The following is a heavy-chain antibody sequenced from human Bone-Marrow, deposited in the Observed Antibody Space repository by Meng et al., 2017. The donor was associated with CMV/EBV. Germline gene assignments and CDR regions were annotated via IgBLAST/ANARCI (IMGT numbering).Heavy chain of an antibody. D-gene: IGHD2-15*01. Sequence: GSLRLSCTVSGGSISSYYWSWIRQPPGKGLEWIGYIYYSGSTNYNPSLKSRVTISVDTSKNQFSLKLSSVTAADTAVYYCARDRGGNPHYYYGMDVWGQGTTVTVSS. V-gene: IGHV4-59*01. CDR1: GGSISSYY. CDR3: ARDRGGNPHYYYGMDV. J-gene: IGHJ6*01. CDR2: IYYSGST.